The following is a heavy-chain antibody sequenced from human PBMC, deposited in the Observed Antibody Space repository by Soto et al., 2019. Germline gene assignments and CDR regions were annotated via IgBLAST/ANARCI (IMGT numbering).Heavy chain of an antibody. J-gene: IGHJ3*02. CDR2: IYPGDSDT. Sequence: GESLKISCQGSGYSYTNYWIGWVRQMPGKGLEWMGIIYPGDSDTRYSPSFQGQVTISADKSISTAYLQWSSLKASDTAMYYCARPHPYPLDAFDIWGQGTMVTVSS. D-gene: IGHD2-2*01. CDR1: GYSYTNYW. V-gene: IGHV5-51*01. CDR3: ARPHPYPLDAFDI.